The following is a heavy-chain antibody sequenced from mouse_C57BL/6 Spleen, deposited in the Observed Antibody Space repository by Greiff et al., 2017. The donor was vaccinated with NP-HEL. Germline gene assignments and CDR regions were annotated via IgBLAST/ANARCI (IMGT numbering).Heavy chain of an antibody. CDR2: INPNNGGT. Sequence: EVQLQQSGPELVKPGASVKISCKASGYTFTDYYMNWVKQSHGKSLEWIGDINPNNGGTSYNQKFKGKATLTVDKSSSTAYMELRSLTSEDSAVYYCAREGYVGFAYWGQGTLVTVSA. V-gene: IGHV1-26*01. J-gene: IGHJ3*01. CDR3: AREGYVGFAY. D-gene: IGHD3-2*02. CDR1: GYTFTDYY.